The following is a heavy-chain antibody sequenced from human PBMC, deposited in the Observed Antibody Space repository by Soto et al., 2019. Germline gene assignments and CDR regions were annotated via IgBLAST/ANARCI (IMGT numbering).Heavy chain of an antibody. Sequence: VASVKVSCKASGGPFSSYAISWVRQAPGQGLEWMGGIIPIFGTANYAQKFQGRVTITADESTSTAYMELSSLRSEDTAVYYCARQVVPAARLYYYYYGMDVWGQGTTVTVSS. CDR3: ARQVVPAARLYYYYYGMDV. CDR1: GGPFSSYA. CDR2: IIPIFGTA. V-gene: IGHV1-69*13. J-gene: IGHJ6*02. D-gene: IGHD2-2*01.